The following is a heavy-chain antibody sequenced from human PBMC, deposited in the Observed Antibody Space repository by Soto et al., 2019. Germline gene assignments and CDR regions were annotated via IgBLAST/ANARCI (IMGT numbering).Heavy chain of an antibody. Sequence: SETLSLTCAVYGGSFSGYYWSWIRQPPGKGLEWIGEINHSGSTNYNPSLKSRVTISVDTSKNQFSLKLSSVTAADTAVYYCARDRITFYPLYYHYDRMYFCGQGSTVPGSS. D-gene: IGHD3-16*01. V-gene: IGHV4-34*01. CDR3: ARDRITFYPLYYHYDRMYF. J-gene: IGHJ6*02. CDR2: INHSGST. CDR1: GGSFSGYY.